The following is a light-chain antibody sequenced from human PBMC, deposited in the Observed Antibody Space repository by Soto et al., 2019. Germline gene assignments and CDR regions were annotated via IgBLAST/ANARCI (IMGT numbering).Light chain of an antibody. Sequence: EIVLTQSPGTLSLSPGERATLSCRASQSVSSNYLAWYQHKPGQAPRLLIYGASSRATGIPDRFSGSGSVTDFTLAISRLEPEDFAVYYCQQSVSYWTFGQGTKVEIK. CDR2: GAS. V-gene: IGKV3-20*01. CDR3: QQSVSYWT. CDR1: QSVSSNY. J-gene: IGKJ1*01.